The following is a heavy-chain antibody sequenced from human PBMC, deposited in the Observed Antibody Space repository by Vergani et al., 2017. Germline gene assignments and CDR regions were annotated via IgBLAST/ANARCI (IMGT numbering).Heavy chain of an antibody. CDR3: ARDDSGYDYGYYYGMDV. D-gene: IGHD5-12*01. V-gene: IGHV1-18*01. CDR2: TSAYNGNT. J-gene: IGHJ6*02. CDR1: GYTFTSYG. Sequence: QVQLVQSGAEVKKPGASVKVSCKASGYTFTSYGISWVRQAPGQGLEWMGGTSAYNGNTNYAQKLQGRVTMTTDTSTSTAYMEPRSLRSDDTAVYYCARDDSGYDYGYYYGMDVWGQGTTVTVSS.